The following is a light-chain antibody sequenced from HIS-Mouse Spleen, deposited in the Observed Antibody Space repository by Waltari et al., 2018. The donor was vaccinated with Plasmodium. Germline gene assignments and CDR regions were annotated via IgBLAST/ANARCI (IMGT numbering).Light chain of an antibody. Sequence: QSALTQPRSVSGSPGQSVTISCTGPSSAVGGYNYVSWYQQHPGKAPKLIIYDVSKRPSGVPDRFSGSKSGNTASLTISGLQAEDEADYYCCSYAGSYTWVFGGGTKLTVL. CDR3: CSYAGSYTWV. V-gene: IGLV2-11*01. CDR2: DVS. J-gene: IGLJ2*01. CDR1: SSAVGGYNY.